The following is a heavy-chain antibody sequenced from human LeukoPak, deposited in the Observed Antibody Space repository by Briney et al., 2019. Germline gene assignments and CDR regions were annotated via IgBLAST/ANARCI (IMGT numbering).Heavy chain of an antibody. J-gene: IGHJ4*02. CDR1: GFTFNSYT. CDR3: AREYGGYSGYGDNDY. D-gene: IGHD5-12*01. V-gene: IGHV3-21*01. Sequence: GGSPRLSCAASGFTFNSYTMNWVRQAPGKGLEWVSSISSSSSYIYYADSVKSRFTISRDNAKNSLYLRMNSLRAEDTAVYYCAREYGGYSGYGDNDYWGLGTLVTVSS. CDR2: ISSSSSYI.